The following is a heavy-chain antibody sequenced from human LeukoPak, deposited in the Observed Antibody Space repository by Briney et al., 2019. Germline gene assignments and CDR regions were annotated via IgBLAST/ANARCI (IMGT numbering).Heavy chain of an antibody. CDR3: ANLYGYSYGRIDY. CDR2: ISSSSTYI. D-gene: IGHD5-18*01. Sequence: PGGSLRLSCAASGFTFSSYSMSWVRQAPGKGLEWVSSISSSSTYIYYADSVKGRFTISRDNAKNSLYLQMNSLRAEDTAVYYCANLYGYSYGRIDYWGQGTLVTVSS. CDR1: GFTFSSYS. J-gene: IGHJ4*02. V-gene: IGHV3-21*04.